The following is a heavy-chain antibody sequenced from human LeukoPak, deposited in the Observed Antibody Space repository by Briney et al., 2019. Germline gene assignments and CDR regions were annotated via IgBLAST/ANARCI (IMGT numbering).Heavy chain of an antibody. Sequence: VASVKVSCKASGYTFTSYDINWVRQATGQGLERMGWMNPNSGNTGYAQKFQGRVTMTRNTSISTAYMELSSLRSEDTAVYYCARGHNWNDVGSDYWGQGTLVTVSS. V-gene: IGHV1-8*01. D-gene: IGHD1-20*01. CDR2: MNPNSGNT. CDR3: ARGHNWNDVGSDY. J-gene: IGHJ4*02. CDR1: GYTFTSYD.